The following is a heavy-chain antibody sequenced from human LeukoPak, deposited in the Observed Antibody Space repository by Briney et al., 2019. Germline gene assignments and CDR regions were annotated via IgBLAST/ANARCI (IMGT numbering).Heavy chain of an antibody. D-gene: IGHD3-22*01. V-gene: IGHV1-69*05. J-gene: IGHJ4*02. Sequence: SVKVSCKASGGTFSSYAISWVRQAPGQGLEWMGRIIPIFGTANYAQKFQGRVTITTDESTSTAYMELSSLRSEDTAVYYCARVRYYYDSSGYYDRYYFDYWGREPWSPSPQ. CDR1: GGTFSSYA. CDR3: ARVRYYYDSSGYYDRYYFDY. CDR2: IIPIFGTA.